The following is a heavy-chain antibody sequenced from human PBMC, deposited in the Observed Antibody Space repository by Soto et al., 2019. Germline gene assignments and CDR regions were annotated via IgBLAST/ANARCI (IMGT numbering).Heavy chain of an antibody. J-gene: IGHJ4*02. CDR1: GFTFSIYA. CDR2: ISGSGGST. V-gene: IGHV3-23*01. Sequence: GGSLRLSCAASGFTFSIYAMSWVRQAPGKGLEWVSAISGSGGSTYYADSVKGRFTISRDNSKNTLYLQMNSLRAEDTAVYYCANSYDSSGYPGYWGQGTLVTVSS. CDR3: ANSYDSSGYPGY. D-gene: IGHD3-22*01.